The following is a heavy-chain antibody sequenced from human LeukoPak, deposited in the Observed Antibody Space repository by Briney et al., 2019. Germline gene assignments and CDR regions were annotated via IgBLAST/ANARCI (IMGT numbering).Heavy chain of an antibody. CDR1: GFTFSSYA. D-gene: IGHD3-9*01. Sequence: QAGGSLRLSCAASGFTFSSYAMSWVRQAPGKGLEWVSAISGSGGSTYYADSVKGRFTISRDNSKNTLYLQMNSLRAEDTAVYYCANHLRSIPTPYDILTGYYPTFDYWGQGTLVTVSS. CDR2: ISGSGGST. CDR3: ANHLRSIPTPYDILTGYYPTFDY. V-gene: IGHV3-23*01. J-gene: IGHJ4*02.